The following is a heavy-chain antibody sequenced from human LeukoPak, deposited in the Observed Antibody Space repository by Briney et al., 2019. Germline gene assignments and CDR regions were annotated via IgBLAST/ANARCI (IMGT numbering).Heavy chain of an antibody. Sequence: ASVKVSCKESGYTFTSYYMHWVRQAPGQGLEWMGIINPSGGSTSYAQKFQGRVTMTRDTSTSTVYMELSSLRSEDTAVYYCARDRGAAALVDAFDIWGQGTMVTVSS. D-gene: IGHD6-13*01. V-gene: IGHV1-46*01. CDR1: GYTFTSYY. CDR3: ARDRGAAALVDAFDI. J-gene: IGHJ3*02. CDR2: INPSGGST.